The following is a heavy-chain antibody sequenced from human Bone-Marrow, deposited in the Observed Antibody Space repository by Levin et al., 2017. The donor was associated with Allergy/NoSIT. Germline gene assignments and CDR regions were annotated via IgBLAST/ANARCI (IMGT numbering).Heavy chain of an antibody. V-gene: IGHV3-30-3*01. J-gene: IGHJ4*02. CDR1: GITFSSYS. CDR3: SGELLYPGIAANFGY. CDR2: ISYDASIK. Sequence: GGSLRLSCAVSGITFSSYSMHWVRQAPGKGLEWVAVISYDASIKYYADSVKGRFTIPRDNSRNTLFLQMDSLRTEDTAVYYCSGELLYPGIAANFGYWGQGTLITVSS. D-gene: IGHD6-13*01.